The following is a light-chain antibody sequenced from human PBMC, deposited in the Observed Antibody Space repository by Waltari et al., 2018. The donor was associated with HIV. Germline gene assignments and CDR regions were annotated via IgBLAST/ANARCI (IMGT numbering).Light chain of an antibody. V-gene: IGLV2-11*01. CDR3: CSYAGNYTGV. Sequence: QSALTQPRSVSGSPGQSVPISCTGTSSAVGAYNYVPWYQQHPGKAPKLIIYDVTRRPSGLPDRFSGSKSGNTASLTISGLQAEDEADYYCCSYAGNYTGVFGGGTKLTVL. J-gene: IGLJ3*02. CDR2: DVT. CDR1: SSAVGAYNY.